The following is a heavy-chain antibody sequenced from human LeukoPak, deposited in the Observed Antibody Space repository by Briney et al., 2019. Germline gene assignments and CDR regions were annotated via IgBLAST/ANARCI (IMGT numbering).Heavy chain of an antibody. CDR2: IYYSGST. Sequence: SETPSLTCIVSGGSISSYYWSWIRQPPGKGLEWIGSIYYSGSTYYNPSLKSRVTISVDTSKNQFSLKLSSVTAADTAVYYCARDHFDYYMDVWGKGTTVTVSS. D-gene: IGHD3-3*02. V-gene: IGHV4-59*12. CDR1: GGSISSYY. CDR3: ARDHFDYYMDV. J-gene: IGHJ6*03.